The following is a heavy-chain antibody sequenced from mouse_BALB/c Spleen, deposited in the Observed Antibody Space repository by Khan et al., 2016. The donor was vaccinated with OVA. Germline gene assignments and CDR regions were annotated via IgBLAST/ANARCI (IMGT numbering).Heavy chain of an antibody. CDR1: GFSLSRYN. V-gene: IGHV2-6-4*01. CDR2: IWGGGGT. Sequence: QVRLQQSGPGLVAPSQSLSITCTVSGFSLSRYNIHWVRQPPGKGLEWLGMIWGGGGTDYTSTLKSRLSISKDNSKSQVFLKMNSLQTDDTAIYYCARAYYRDDGYYAMDYWGQGTSVTVSS. CDR3: ARAYYRDDGYYAMDY. J-gene: IGHJ4*01. D-gene: IGHD2-14*01.